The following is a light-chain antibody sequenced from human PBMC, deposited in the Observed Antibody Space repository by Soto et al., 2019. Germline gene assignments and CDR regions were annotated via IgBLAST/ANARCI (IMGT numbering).Light chain of an antibody. CDR3: SSYTSSSTPPYV. Sequence: QSVLTQPASVSGSPGQSITISCTGTSSDVGGYNYVSWYQQHPGKAPKLMIYEVSNRPSGVSTRFSGSKSGNTASLTISGVQAEDEADYYCSSYTSSSTPPYVFGTGTKLTVL. V-gene: IGLV2-14*01. J-gene: IGLJ1*01. CDR2: EVS. CDR1: SSDVGGYNY.